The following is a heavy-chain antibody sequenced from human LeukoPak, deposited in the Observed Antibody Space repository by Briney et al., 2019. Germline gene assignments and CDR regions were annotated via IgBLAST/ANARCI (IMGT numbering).Heavy chain of an antibody. CDR2: ISGSGGST. V-gene: IGHV3-23*01. J-gene: IGHJ1*01. Sequence: PGGSLRLSCAASGFTFNSYGMSWVRQVPGKGLEWVSAISGSGGSTYYADSVKGRFTISRDNSKNTLYLQMNSLRGEDTAVYYCARGPRDSSGYPEYFQHWGQGTLVTVSS. CDR3: ARGPRDSSGYPEYFQH. D-gene: IGHD3-22*01. CDR1: GFTFNSYG.